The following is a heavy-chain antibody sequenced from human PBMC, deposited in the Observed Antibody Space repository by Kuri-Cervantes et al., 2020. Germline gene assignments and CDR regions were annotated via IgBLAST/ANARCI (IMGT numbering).Heavy chain of an antibody. J-gene: IGHJ4*02. V-gene: IGHV3-53*01. D-gene: IGHD1-26*01. Sequence: GESLKISCAASGFTVSSNYMSWVRQAPGKGLEWVSVIYSGGSTYYADSVKGRFTISRDNSQSTLYLQMNSLRAEDTAVYYCAKSSRSYNWGFFDFWGQGTLVTVSS. CDR3: AKSSRSYNWGFFDF. CDR2: IYSGGST. CDR1: GFTVSSNY.